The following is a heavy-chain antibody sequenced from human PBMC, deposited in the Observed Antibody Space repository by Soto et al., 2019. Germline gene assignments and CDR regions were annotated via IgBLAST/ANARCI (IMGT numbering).Heavy chain of an antibody. Sequence: VASVKVSCKVSGSRFSNYVISWVRQAPGHGLEWLVRIIPIFNSTKYAQSFQGRVTITADKSTSTASLELSSLRSDDTAVYYCAREGRGKKAGYNGLVSLGYWGQGTLVTVSS. CDR1: GSRFSNYV. CDR2: IIPIFNST. J-gene: IGHJ4*02. D-gene: IGHD2-2*02. CDR3: AREGRGKKAGYNGLVSLGY. V-gene: IGHV1-69*06.